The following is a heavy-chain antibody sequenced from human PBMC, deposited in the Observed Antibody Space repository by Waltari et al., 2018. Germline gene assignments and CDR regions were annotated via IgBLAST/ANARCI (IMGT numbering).Heavy chain of an antibody. J-gene: IGHJ5*02. CDR3: ATDPPKYCSSTSCYSSWFDP. V-gene: IGHV1-69-2*01. CDR1: GYTFTDYY. CDR2: VDPEDGET. D-gene: IGHD2-2*01. Sequence: EVQLVQSGAEVKKPGATVKISCKASGYTFTDYYMHWVQQAPGKGLEWMGRVDPEDGETIYAEKFQGRVTITADTSTDTAYMELSSLRSEDTAVYYCATDPPKYCSSTSCYSSWFDPWGQGTLVTVSS.